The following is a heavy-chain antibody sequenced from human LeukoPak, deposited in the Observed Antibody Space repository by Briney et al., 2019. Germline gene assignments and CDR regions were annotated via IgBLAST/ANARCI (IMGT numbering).Heavy chain of an antibody. J-gene: IGHJ4*02. CDR1: GYTFTSYG. V-gene: IGHV1-18*01. Sequence: ASVKVSCKASGYTFTSYGISWVRQAPGQGLEWMGWISAYNGNTNYAQKLQGRVTMTTDTSTSTAYMELRSLRSDDTAVYYCATAREYSSSSVYFDYWGQGTLVTVSS. CDR2: ISAYNGNT. CDR3: ATAREYSSSSVYFDY. D-gene: IGHD6-6*01.